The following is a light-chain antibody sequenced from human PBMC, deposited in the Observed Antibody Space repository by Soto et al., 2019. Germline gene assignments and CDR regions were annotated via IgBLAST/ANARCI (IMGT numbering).Light chain of an antibody. V-gene: IGKV3-20*01. CDR3: QQYDTSIWAYT. J-gene: IGKJ2*01. CDR2: GAS. CDR1: QSVSSSY. Sequence: EVVLTQSPVTLSLSPGERATLSCRASQSVSSSYLAWYQQKPGQAPRLLIYGASSRATGIPDRFSGSGSGPDFALTISRMAPEDFAVYYCQQYDTSIWAYTFGQGTKVEIK.